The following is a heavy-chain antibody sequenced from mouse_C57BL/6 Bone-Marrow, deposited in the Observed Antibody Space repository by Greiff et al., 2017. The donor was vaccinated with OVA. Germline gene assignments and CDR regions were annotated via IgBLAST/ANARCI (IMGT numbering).Heavy chain of an antibody. J-gene: IGHJ1*03. V-gene: IGHV1-39*01. CDR1: GYSFTDYN. CDR2: INPNYGTT. CDR3: ARCGSSYGYFDV. Sequence: VHVKQSGPELVKPGASVKISCKASGYSFTDYNMNWVKQSNGKSLEWIGVINPNYGTTSYNQKFKGKATLTVDQSSSTAYMQLNSLTSEDSAVYYCARCGSSYGYFDVWGTGTTVTVSS. D-gene: IGHD1-1*01.